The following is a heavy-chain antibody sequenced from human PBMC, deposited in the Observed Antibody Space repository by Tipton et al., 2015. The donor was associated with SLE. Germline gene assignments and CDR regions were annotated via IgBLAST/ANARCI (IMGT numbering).Heavy chain of an antibody. CDR3: ARLLTRAARDAFDI. D-gene: IGHD6-6*01. CDR2: IDPIDSYT. V-gene: IGHV5-10-1*01. Sequence: QLVQSGAEVKKPGESLRISCRGFGYSFASYWIIWLRQMPGKGLEWMGRIDPIDSYTNYSPSFQGHVTLSVDKSISTAYLQWSSLRSSDTAKYYGARLLTRAARDAFDIWGQGTMVTVSS. CDR1: GYSFASYW. J-gene: IGHJ3*02.